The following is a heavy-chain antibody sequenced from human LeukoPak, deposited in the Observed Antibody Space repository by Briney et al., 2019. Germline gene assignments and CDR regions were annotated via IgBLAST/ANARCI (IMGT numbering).Heavy chain of an antibody. J-gene: IGHJ4*02. D-gene: IGHD4-17*01. CDR3: ASCPEHYGVFRRNYFDY. CDR2: INHSGGT. CDR1: GGSFSGYY. V-gene: IGHV4-34*01. Sequence: SETLSLTCAVYGGSFSGYYWSWIRQPPGKGLEWIGEINHSGGTNYNPSLKSRVTISIDTSKNQFSLKLTSVTAEDTAVYYCASCPEHYGVFRRNYFDYWGQGTLVTVSP.